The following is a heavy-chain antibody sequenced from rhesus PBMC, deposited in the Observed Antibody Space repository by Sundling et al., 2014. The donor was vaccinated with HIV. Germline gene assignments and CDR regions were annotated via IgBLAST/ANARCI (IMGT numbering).Heavy chain of an antibody. CDR1: GGSLSGYY. V-gene: IGHV4-165*01. CDR2: ISGSGGRT. D-gene: IGHD1-26*01. CDR3: ARRVTGFDAFDF. Sequence: QVHLQESGPGLVKSSETLSLTCAVSGGSLSGYYWSWIRQSPGKGLEWIGYISGSGGRTDYNPSVKSRVSFSIDTSKNQFSLRLTSVTAADTAVYYCARRVTGFDAFDFWGQGLRVTVSS. J-gene: IGHJ3*01.